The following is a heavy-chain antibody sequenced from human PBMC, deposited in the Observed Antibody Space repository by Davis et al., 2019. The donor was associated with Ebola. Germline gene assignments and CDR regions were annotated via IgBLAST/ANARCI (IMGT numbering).Heavy chain of an antibody. CDR3: ASRYYYDSSGYHGGMDV. Sequence: GGSLRLSCAASGFTFSDYYMSWIRQAPGKGLEWVSYISSSGSPIYYAYSVKGRFTISRDNAKNSLYLQMNSLRAEDTAVYYCASRYYYDSSGYHGGMDVWGQGTTVTVSS. V-gene: IGHV3-11*01. J-gene: IGHJ6*02. CDR2: ISSSGSPI. CDR1: GFTFSDYY. D-gene: IGHD3-22*01.